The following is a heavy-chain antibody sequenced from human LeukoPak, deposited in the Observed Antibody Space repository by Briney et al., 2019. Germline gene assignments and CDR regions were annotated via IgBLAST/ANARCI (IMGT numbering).Heavy chain of an antibody. CDR1: GFTFSSSW. D-gene: IGHD6-19*01. CDR3: ARDFAYSSGWGYNWFDP. CDR2: IKQDGSEK. J-gene: IGHJ5*02. Sequence: GGSLRLSCAASGFTFSSSWMSWVRQAPGKGLEWVANIKQDGSEKYYEDSVKGRFTISRDNAKNSLHLQMNSLGAEDTAVYYCARDFAYSSGWGYNWFDPWGQGTLVTVSS. V-gene: IGHV3-7*01.